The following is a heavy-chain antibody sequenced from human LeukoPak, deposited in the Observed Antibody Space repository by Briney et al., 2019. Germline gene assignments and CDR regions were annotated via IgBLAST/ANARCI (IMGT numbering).Heavy chain of an antibody. V-gene: IGHV1-18*01. CDR2: ISAYNGNT. CDR3: ARGGGYDSSGYYWYYMDV. Sequence: ASVKVSCKASGYTFTSYGISWVRRAPGQGLEWMGWISAYNGNTNYAQKLQGRVTMTTDTSTSTAYMELRSLRSDDTAVYYCARGGGYDSSGYYWYYMDVWGKGTTVTVSS. J-gene: IGHJ6*03. D-gene: IGHD3-22*01. CDR1: GYTFTSYG.